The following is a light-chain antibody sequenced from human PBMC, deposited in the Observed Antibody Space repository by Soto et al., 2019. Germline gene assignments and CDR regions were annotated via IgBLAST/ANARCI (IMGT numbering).Light chain of an antibody. J-gene: IGLJ2*01. Sequence: QSALTHPASVSGSPGQSITISCTGTSSDVGGYNYVSWYQQHPGRAPKLMIYEVSSRPSGVSNRFSGSKSGNTASLIISGLQAVDEADYYCTSYTSSSTYVVFGGGTKLTVL. CDR3: TSYTSSSTYVV. CDR1: SSDVGGYNY. CDR2: EVS. V-gene: IGLV2-14*01.